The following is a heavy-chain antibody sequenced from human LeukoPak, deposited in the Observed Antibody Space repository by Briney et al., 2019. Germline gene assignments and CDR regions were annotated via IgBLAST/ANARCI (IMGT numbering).Heavy chain of an antibody. V-gene: IGHV3-21*01. J-gene: IGHJ4*02. D-gene: IGHD2-2*01. CDR1: GFTFSSYT. CDR3: AREWGPAAMAHTLN. Sequence: KPGGPLRLSCVVSGFTFSSYTMNWVRQAPGRGLEWVSSITSSRSYMFYADSVKGRFTISRDNAKNSLYLQMNSLRAEDTAVYYCAREWGPAAMAHTLNWGQGTLVTVSS. CDR2: ITSSRSYM.